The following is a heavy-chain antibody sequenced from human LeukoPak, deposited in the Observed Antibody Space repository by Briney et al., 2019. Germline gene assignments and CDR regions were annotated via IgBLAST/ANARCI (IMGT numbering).Heavy chain of an antibody. CDR1: GFIVSSNY. V-gene: IGHV3-53*01. J-gene: IGHJ6*02. Sequence: TGGSLRLSCAASGFIVSSNYMSWVRQGPGKGLEWVSVIYSGGSTYYADFVKGRFTISRGNSKSTLYLQMNSLRAEDTAVYYCARINGGDGMDVWGQGTTVTVSS. CDR2: IYSGGST. CDR3: ARINGGDGMDV. D-gene: IGHD4-23*01.